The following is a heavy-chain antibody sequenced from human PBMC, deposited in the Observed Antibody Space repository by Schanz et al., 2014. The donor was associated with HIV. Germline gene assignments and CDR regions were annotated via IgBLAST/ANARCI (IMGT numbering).Heavy chain of an antibody. V-gene: IGHV3-30*18. CDR1: GFSFNSYG. CDR3: AKDGNLYDSRYRGKGNYYHYYGMDV. J-gene: IGHJ6*02. Sequence: QVHLVESGGGVVQPGRSLRLSCAASGFSFNSYGMHWVRQAPGKGLEWLAVISYDGRNKKFANSVKGRFTISRDNSKNTVYLQAKSLRTEDTAVYFCAKDGNLYDSRYRGKGNYYHYYGMDVWGQGTTVTVSS. CDR2: ISYDGRNK. D-gene: IGHD3-22*01.